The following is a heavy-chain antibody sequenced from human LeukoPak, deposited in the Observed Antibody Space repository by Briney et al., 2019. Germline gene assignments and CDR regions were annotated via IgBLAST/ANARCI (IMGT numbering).Heavy chain of an antibody. CDR3: TSGISSSTNSDY. V-gene: IGHV3-73*01. CDR1: GFTFSGSA. CDR2: IRSKADSYAT. D-gene: IGHD6-13*01. Sequence: GGSLRLSCAASGFTFSGSAMHWVRQASGKGLEWVGRIRSKADSYATAYAPSVKGRFTISRDDSKNTASLQMNSLKTEDTAVYYCTSGISSSTNSDYWGQGTLVTVSS. J-gene: IGHJ4*02.